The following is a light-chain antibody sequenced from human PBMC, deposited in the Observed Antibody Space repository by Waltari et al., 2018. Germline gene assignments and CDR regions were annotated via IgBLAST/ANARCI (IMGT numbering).Light chain of an antibody. V-gene: IGLV2-11*01. CDR2: DIN. CDR1: SNDVGGYNY. Sequence: QSALTQPRSVSGSPGQSVTISCTGTSNDVGGYNYVSWYQQHPDKAPKLIIYDINKRPSGVPDRFSGSKSGNTASLTISGLQAEDGADYYCCSYVGSNTYWVFGGGTKLTVL. J-gene: IGLJ3*02. CDR3: CSYVGSNTYWV.